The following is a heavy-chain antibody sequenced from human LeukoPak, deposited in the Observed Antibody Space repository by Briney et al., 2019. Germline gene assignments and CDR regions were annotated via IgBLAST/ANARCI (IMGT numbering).Heavy chain of an antibody. J-gene: IGHJ4*02. Sequence: AETLSLTCAVYGGSFSGYYWSWIRQPPGKGLEWIGEINHSGSTNYNPSLKSRVTISVDTSKNQFSLKLSSVTAADTAVYYCVTNWNDSYALYWGQGTLVTVSS. CDR1: GGSFSGYY. V-gene: IGHV4-34*01. CDR2: INHSGST. CDR3: VTNWNDSYALY. D-gene: IGHD1-20*01.